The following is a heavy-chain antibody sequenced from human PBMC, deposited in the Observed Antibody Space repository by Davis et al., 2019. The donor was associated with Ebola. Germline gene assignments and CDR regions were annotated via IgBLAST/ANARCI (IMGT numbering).Heavy chain of an antibody. CDR2: INHSGST. J-gene: IGHJ2*01. Sequence: PSETLSLTCAVYGGSFSGYYWSWIRQPPGKGLEWIGEINHSGSTNYNPSLKSRVTISVDTSKNQFSLKLSSVTAADTAVYYCARTPIQLWSNWYFDLWGRGTLVTVSS. D-gene: IGHD5-18*01. CDR1: GGSFSGYY. CDR3: ARTPIQLWSNWYFDL. V-gene: IGHV4-34*01.